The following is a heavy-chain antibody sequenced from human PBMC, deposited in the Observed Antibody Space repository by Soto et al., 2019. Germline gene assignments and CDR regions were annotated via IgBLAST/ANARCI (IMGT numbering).Heavy chain of an antibody. CDR3: ARVGRIFDY. Sequence: PSETLSLTCAVYGGSFSGYYWSWIRQPPGKGLEWIGYIYYSGSTNYNPSLKSRVTISVDTSKNQFSLKLSSVTAADTAVYYCARVGRIFDYWGQGTLVTVSS. CDR1: GGSFSGYY. J-gene: IGHJ4*02. V-gene: IGHV4-59*01. CDR2: IYYSGST.